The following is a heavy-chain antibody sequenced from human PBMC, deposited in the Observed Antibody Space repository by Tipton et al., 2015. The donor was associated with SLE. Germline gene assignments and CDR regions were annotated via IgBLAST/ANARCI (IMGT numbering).Heavy chain of an antibody. D-gene: IGHD2-8*02. CDR1: GVAVSGYW. Sequence: GSLRLSCAASGVAVSGYWMHWVRQVPGKGLVWLSRISGEGANTNSADSVKGRFTISRDNSKNTVYLQMDSLRPEDSAVYFCARGLFNTGGELTKWRSLKGYHYGMDVWGQGTTVTVSS. V-gene: IGHV3-74*01. J-gene: IGHJ6*02. CDR2: ISGEGANT. CDR3: ARGLFNTGGELTKWRSLKGYHYGMDV.